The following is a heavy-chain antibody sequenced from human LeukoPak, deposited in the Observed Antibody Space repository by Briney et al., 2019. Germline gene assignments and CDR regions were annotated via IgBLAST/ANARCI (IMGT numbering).Heavy chain of an antibody. J-gene: IGHJ5*02. CDR1: GYTFTGYY. D-gene: IGHD3-22*01. V-gene: IGHV1-2*06. Sequence: GASVKVSCKACGYTFTGYYMHWVRQAPGQGREWMGRINPNSGGTNYAQKFQGRVTMTRDTSINTAYMELSRLRSDDTAVHYCTLLYYYDSSGYHKPDENWLDPWGQGTLVTVSS. CDR2: INPNSGGT. CDR3: TLLYYYDSSGYHKPDENWLDP.